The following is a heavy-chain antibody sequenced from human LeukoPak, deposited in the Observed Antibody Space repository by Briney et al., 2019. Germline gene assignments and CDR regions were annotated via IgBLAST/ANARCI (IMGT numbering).Heavy chain of an antibody. J-gene: IGHJ4*02. CDR3: AREVSEGFDF. V-gene: IGHV3-23*01. CDR2: ISGIDGST. Sequence: PGGSLRLSCAASGFTFSSYAMSWVRQTPGKGLEWVSSISGIDGSTYYADSVKGRFTISRDNSKNTLYLQMNSLRAEDTALYYCAREVSEGFDFWGQGTLVTVSS. D-gene: IGHD3-22*01. CDR1: GFTFSSYA.